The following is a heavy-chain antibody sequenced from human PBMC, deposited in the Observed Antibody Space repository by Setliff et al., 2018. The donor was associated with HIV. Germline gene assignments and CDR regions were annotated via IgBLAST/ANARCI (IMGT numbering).Heavy chain of an antibody. J-gene: IGHJ6*03. D-gene: IGHD6-13*01. CDR2: INSDGSST. V-gene: IGHV3-74*01. CDR3: ARAGLYSSSLHYYYYYMDV. Sequence: GGSLRLSCAASGFTFSSYWMHWVRQAPGKGLAWVSRINSDGSSTSYADSVKGRFTISRDNAKNTLYLQMNSLRAEDTAVYYCARAGLYSSSLHYYYYYMDVWGKGTTVTVSS. CDR1: GFTFSSYW.